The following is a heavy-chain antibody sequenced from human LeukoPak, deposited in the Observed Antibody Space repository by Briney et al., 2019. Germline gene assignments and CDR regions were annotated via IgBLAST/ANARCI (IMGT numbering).Heavy chain of an antibody. V-gene: IGHV4-34*01. J-gene: IGHJ4*02. Sequence: KSSETLSLTCAVYGGSFSGYYWSWIREPPGKGVEWIGEINRSGGTNYNPSLKSRVTISVDTSKNQFSLKLSSVTAADTAVYYCARRSSSWFDYWGQGTLVTVSS. CDR2: INRSGGT. CDR3: ARRSSSWFDY. CDR1: GGSFSGYY. D-gene: IGHD6-13*01.